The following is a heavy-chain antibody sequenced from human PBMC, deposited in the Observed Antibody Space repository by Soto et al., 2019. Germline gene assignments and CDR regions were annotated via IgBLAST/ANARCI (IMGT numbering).Heavy chain of an antibody. D-gene: IGHD3-22*01. CDR3: ASTPYYYDSSGYPNWYFDL. Sequence: QVQLQESGPGLVKPSETLSLTCTISGGSISGYYWSWIRQPPGKGLEWLGYVYYSGSTYYNPSLKSRVTISVDTSKNQFSLKLSSVTAADTAVYYCASTPYYYDSSGYPNWYFDLWGRGTLVTVSS. CDR1: GGSISGYY. V-gene: IGHV4-59*12. J-gene: IGHJ2*01. CDR2: VYYSGST.